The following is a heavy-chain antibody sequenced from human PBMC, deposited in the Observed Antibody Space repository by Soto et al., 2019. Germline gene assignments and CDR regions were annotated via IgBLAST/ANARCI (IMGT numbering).Heavy chain of an antibody. Sequence: PGESLKISCKGSGYSFTSYWISWVRQMPGKGLEWMGRIDPSDSYTNYSPSFQGHVTISADKSISTAYLQWSSLKASDTAMYYCARGPADSLFYYYGMDVWGQGTTVTVSS. D-gene: IGHD2-2*01. V-gene: IGHV5-10-1*01. CDR1: GYSFTSYW. J-gene: IGHJ6*02. CDR3: ARGPADSLFYYYGMDV. CDR2: IDPSDSYT.